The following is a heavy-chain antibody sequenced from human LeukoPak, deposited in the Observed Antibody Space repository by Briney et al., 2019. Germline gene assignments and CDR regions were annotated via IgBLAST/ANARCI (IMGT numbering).Heavy chain of an antibody. Sequence: GGSLRLSCAASGFTFSSYSMNWVRQAPGKGLEWVSSISGSSSYIYYADSVKGRFTISRDNAKNSLYLQMNSLRAEDTAVYYCARSGLLRYFDWFLGDYMDVWGKGTTVTVS. V-gene: IGHV3-21*01. CDR2: ISGSSSYI. J-gene: IGHJ6*03. CDR3: ARSGLLRYFDWFLGDYMDV. CDR1: GFTFSSYS. D-gene: IGHD3-9*01.